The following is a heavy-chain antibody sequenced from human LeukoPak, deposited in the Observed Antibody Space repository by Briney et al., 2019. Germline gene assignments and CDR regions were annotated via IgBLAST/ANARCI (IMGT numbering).Heavy chain of an antibody. J-gene: IGHJ4*02. CDR1: GFTFSNYA. CDR2: ISHDGSAQ. D-gene: IGHD1-26*01. Sequence: GGSLRLSCAVSGFTFSNYAMHWVRQAPGEGLEWEAFISHDGSAQSYADSVKGRFTLSRDNSKNTLYLQMNSLRPEDTAVYYCARDLSGTYMVDYWGQGTLVTVSS. V-gene: IGHV3-30-3*01. CDR3: ARDLSGTYMVDY.